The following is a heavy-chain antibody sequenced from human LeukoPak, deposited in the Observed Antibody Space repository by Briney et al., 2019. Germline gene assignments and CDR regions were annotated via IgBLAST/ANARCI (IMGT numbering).Heavy chain of an antibody. CDR1: GFTFSSYE. CDR2: ISSSGSTT. V-gene: IGHV3-48*03. CDR3: ASQQGRIAVAVDY. D-gene: IGHD6-19*01. J-gene: IGHJ4*02. Sequence: PGGSLRLSCAASGFTFSSYEMNWVRQAPGKGLEWVSYISSSGSTTYYAASVKGRFIISRDNAKNSLYLQMNSLRVEDTAVYYCASQQGRIAVAVDYWGQGTLVTVSS.